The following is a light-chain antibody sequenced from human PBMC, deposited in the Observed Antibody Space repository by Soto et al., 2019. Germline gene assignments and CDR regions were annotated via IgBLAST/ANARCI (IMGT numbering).Light chain of an antibody. CDR2: GAS. CDR1: HSVSSNY. Sequence: EIVLPQSPGTLSLSPGERATLSCRACHSVSSNYLAWYQRRPGQAPRLLIYGASNRATGIPNRFSVSGSVTDFTLTITRLETEDFVVYYGQQYGSSTPTFGQKTKVEI. J-gene: IGKJ1*01. V-gene: IGKV3-20*01. CDR3: QQYGSSTPT.